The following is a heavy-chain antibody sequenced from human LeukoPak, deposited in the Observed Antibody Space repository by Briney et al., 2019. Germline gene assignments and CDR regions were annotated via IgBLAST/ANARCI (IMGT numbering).Heavy chain of an antibody. V-gene: IGHV4-39*01. CDR2: IYYRGSP. CDR1: GRFNSISSYY. CDR3: ARHVEFITMVRGVINNNWFDP. J-gene: IGHJ5*01. Sequence: PSHTLSLTRTVSGRFNSISSYYWGWIRKPPGKGLEWIGRIYYRGSPYYNPTLKSRVTISVDTSQTQCSLELSSVTAADMAVYDCARHVEFITMVRGVINNNWFDPWGQGTLVTVSS. D-gene: IGHD3-10*01.